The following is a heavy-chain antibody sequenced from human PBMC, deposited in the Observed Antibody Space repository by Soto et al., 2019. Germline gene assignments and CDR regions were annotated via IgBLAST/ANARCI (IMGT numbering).Heavy chain of an antibody. D-gene: IGHD6-19*01. CDR3: ASPYMYSSGLYFSGMDV. V-gene: IGHV3-74*01. Sequence: EVQLVESGGGLVQPGGSLRLSCAASGFTFSSDWMHWVRPAPGKGLVWVSSINRDGSSTSYADSVKGRFTISIDNAKNTVYLHMSSLRAEDTAVYYCASPYMYSSGLYFSGMDVWGQWTTFTVAS. J-gene: IGHJ6*02. CDR2: INRDGSST. CDR1: GFTFSSDW.